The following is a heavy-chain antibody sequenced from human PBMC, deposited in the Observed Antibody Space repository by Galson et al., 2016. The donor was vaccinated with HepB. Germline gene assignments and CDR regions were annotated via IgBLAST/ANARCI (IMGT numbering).Heavy chain of an antibody. CDR3: ASCPTRLWLSY. V-gene: IGHV3-7*01. J-gene: IGHJ4*02. CDR2: IKRDGSEK. Sequence: SLRLSCAASGFTFSGYWMTWVRQAPGKGLEWVANIKRDGSEKYYVDSVKGRFTISRDNAKNPVDLQKNSLGVEDTAVYYWASCPTRLWLSYWGQGTRVTVSS. CDR1: GFTFSGYW. D-gene: IGHD5-18*01.